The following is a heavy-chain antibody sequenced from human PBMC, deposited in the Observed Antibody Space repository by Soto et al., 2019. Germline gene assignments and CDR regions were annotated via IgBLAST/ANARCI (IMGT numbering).Heavy chain of an antibody. CDR3: ARGSFSSRSSWFDP. CDR1: GGSITSGDYY. J-gene: IGHJ5*02. V-gene: IGHV4-31*03. D-gene: IGHD6-6*01. Sequence: PSETLSLTCTVSGGSITSGDYYWTWLRQPTGKGLEWIGYIYYSGRTYYNPSLNSRVSITVDTTENQFSLKLNSVTAADTALYYCARGSFSSRSSWFDPWGRGTLVTVSS. CDR2: IYYSGRT.